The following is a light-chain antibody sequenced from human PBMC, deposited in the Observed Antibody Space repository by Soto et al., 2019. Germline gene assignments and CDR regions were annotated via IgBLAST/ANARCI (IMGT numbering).Light chain of an antibody. CDR3: SSYTSSSSLV. CDR2: DVS. V-gene: IGLV2-14*01. Sequence: QLVLTQPASVSGSPGQSITISCTGTSSDVGGYNYVSWYQQHPGKAPKLMIYDVSNRPSGVSNRFSGSKSGNTASLTISGLQAEDEADYYCSSYTSSSSLVFGGGTQLTVL. CDR1: SSDVGGYNY. J-gene: IGLJ2*01.